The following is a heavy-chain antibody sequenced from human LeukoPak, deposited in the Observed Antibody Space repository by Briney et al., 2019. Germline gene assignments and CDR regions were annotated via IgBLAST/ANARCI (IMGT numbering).Heavy chain of an antibody. CDR1: GGSISSNAYY. CDR2: IYSSVST. D-gene: IGHD1-26*01. Sequence: SETLSLTCTVSGGSISSNAYYWAWIRQPPGKGLEWIGSIYSSVSTYYNPSLKSRVTISVDTSKNQFSLRLSSVTAADTALYYCAYSGSYGHLGYWGQGIPVAVSS. J-gene: IGHJ4*02. CDR3: AYSGSYGHLGY. V-gene: IGHV4-39*01.